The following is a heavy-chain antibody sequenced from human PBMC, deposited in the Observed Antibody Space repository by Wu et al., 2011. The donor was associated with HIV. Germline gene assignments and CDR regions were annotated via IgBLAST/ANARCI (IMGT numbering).Heavy chain of an antibody. J-gene: IGHJ6*03. Sequence: QVQLVQSGAEVKKPGSSVKVSCKASGGTFSSYAISWVRQAPGQGLEWMGGIIPIFGTVNYAQKFQGRVTITADKSTSTAYMELSSLRSEDTAVYYCARGSTSRTYGTTPDYYYYYTDVWGKGTTVTVSS. CDR1: GGTFSSYA. CDR3: ARGSTSRTYGTTPDYYYYYTDV. CDR2: IIPIFGTV. V-gene: IGHV1-69*14. D-gene: IGHD4-11*01.